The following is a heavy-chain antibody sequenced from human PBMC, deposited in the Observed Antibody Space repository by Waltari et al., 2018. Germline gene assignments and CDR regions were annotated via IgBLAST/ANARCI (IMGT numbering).Heavy chain of an antibody. CDR3: ARDRREVGYYYYGMDV. V-gene: IGHV4-59*01. J-gene: IGHJ6*02. CDR1: GGSISSYY. D-gene: IGHD1-26*01. Sequence: QVQLQESGPGLVKPSETLSLTCTVSGGSISSYYWSWIRQPPGKGLEWIGYIYYSGSTNYNPSRKSRVTISVDTSKNQFSLKLSSVTAADTAVYYCARDRREVGYYYYGMDVWGQGTTVTVSS. CDR2: IYYSGST.